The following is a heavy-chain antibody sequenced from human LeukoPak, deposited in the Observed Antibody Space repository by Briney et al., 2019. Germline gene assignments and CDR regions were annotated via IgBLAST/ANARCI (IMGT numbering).Heavy chain of an antibody. J-gene: IGHJ6*03. CDR1: GFTFDDYT. CDR3: ARNQYCGGDCSHYYYVDV. V-gene: IGHV3-43*01. Sequence: PGGSLRLSCAASGFTFDDYTMHWVRQAPGKGLEWVSLISWDGGSTYYADSVKGRFTISRDNSKNSLYLQMNSLRTEDTALYYCARNQYCGGDCSHYYYVDVWGKGTTVTVSS. CDR2: ISWDGGST. D-gene: IGHD2-21*02.